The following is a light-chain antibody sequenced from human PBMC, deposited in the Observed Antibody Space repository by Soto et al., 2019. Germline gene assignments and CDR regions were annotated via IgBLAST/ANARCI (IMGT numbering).Light chain of an antibody. CDR1: QSVSSSY. CDR2: GAS. CDR3: QQYCCSPGT. J-gene: IGKJ1*01. Sequence: EIVLTQSPGTLSLSPGERATLSCRASQSVSSSYLAWYQQKPGQAPRLLIYGASSRATGIPDRFSGSGSGTDFTLPISRREPEDFAVYYCQQYCCSPGTFGQGTKVEIK. V-gene: IGKV3-20*01.